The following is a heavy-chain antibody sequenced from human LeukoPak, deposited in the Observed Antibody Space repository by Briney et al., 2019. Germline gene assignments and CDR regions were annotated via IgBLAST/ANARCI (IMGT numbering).Heavy chain of an antibody. CDR2: LKGTGEK. Sequence: PGGSLTLSCVASGLSFSSYAMSWVRQTPARGLEWVSSLKGTGEKYYADSVKGRFTLSRDDSRNTVYLQLNNLRVDDSCVYYCARASWVSNADVGWWGQGTVVTVSS. CDR3: ARASWVSNADVGW. V-gene: IGHV3-23*01. D-gene: IGHD6-19*01. CDR1: GLSFSSYA. J-gene: IGHJ4*02.